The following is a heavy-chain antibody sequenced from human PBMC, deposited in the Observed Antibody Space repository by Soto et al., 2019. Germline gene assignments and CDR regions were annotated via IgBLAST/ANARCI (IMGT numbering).Heavy chain of an antibody. J-gene: IGHJ6*02. CDR3: ARDLYCSGGSCYGQHRHYYYGMDV. CDR2: IIPIFGTA. V-gene: IGHV1-69*13. D-gene: IGHD2-15*01. Sequence: ASVKVSCKASGGTFSSYAISWVRQAPGQGLEWMGGIIPIFGTANYAQKFQGRVTITADESTSTAYMELSSLRSGDTAVYYCARDLYCSGGSCYGQHRHYYYGMDVWGQGTTVTVSS. CDR1: GGTFSSYA.